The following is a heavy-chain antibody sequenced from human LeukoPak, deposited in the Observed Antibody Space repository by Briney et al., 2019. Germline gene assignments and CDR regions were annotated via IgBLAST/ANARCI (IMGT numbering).Heavy chain of an antibody. V-gene: IGHV3-30*18. CDR3: AKDLEPPSSSSPRGPDY. J-gene: IGHJ4*02. CDR2: ISYDGSNK. Sequence: GGSLRLSCAASGFTFSSYGMHWVRQAPGKGLEWVAVISYDGSNKYYADSVKGRFTISRDNSKNTLYLQMNSLRAEDTAVYYCAKDLEPPSSSSPRGPDYWGQGTLDTVSS. CDR1: GFTFSSYG. D-gene: IGHD6-6*01.